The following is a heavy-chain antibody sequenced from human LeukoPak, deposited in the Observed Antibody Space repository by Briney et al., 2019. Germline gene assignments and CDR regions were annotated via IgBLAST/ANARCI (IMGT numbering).Heavy chain of an antibody. CDR3: ARGQGGWELHASYFDL. D-gene: IGHD1-26*01. J-gene: IGHJ2*01. CDR1: GGSISSYY. V-gene: IGHV4-59*01. Sequence: SETLSLTCTVSGGSISSYYWSWIRQPPGKGLEWIGYIYYRGSTNYNPSLKSRVTISVDTSKNQFSLKLSSVTAADTAVYYCARGQGGWELHASYFDLWGRGTLVTVSS. CDR2: IYYRGST.